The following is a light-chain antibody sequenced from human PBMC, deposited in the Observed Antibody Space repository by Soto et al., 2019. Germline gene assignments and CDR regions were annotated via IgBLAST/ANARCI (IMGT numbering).Light chain of an antibody. CDR3: QQYGTSPRT. Sequence: EVVLTQSPASLSLSPGDRATLSCRASQSVSNDYLAWFQQKFGQAPRLLIKAASRRATGIPDRFSGSGSGTDFTLTINRLEPEDCAVYFCQQYGTSPRTFGQGTKLEIK. CDR2: AAS. J-gene: IGKJ2*01. CDR1: QSVSNDY. V-gene: IGKV3-20*01.